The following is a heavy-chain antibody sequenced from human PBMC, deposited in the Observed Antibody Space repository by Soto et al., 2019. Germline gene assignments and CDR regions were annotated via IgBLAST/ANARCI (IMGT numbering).Heavy chain of an antibody. CDR2: IIPIFGTA. D-gene: IGHD1-26*01. Sequence: QVQLVQSGAEVKKPGSSVKVSCKASGGTFSSYAISWVRQAPGQGLEWMGGIIPIFGTANYAQKFQGRVTITTAKSTSTAYMELRSLRSEDTAVYYCARQLPGGYYFDYWGQGTLVTVSS. J-gene: IGHJ4*02. V-gene: IGHV1-69*06. CDR1: GGTFSSYA. CDR3: ARQLPGGYYFDY.